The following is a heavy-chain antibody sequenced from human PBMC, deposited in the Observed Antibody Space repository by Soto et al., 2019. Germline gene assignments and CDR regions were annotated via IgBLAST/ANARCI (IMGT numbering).Heavy chain of an antibody. CDR1: GDSISTATSY. Sequence: QVQLQESGPGLVKPSQTLSLTCSVSGDSISTATSYWSWIRQHPGKGLEWIGYIYYSGSTYYNPSLKSRVTISSDTSKNQISLRVNSVTAADTAVYYCARGRTTDGWFDPLGQGTRVTVSS. J-gene: IGHJ5*02. CDR2: IYYSGST. V-gene: IGHV4-31*03. D-gene: IGHD4-17*01. CDR3: ARGRTTDGWFDP.